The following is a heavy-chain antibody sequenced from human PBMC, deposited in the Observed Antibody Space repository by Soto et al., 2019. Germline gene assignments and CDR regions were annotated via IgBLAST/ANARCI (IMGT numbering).Heavy chain of an antibody. V-gene: IGHV3-23*01. CDR2: ISGSGGST. CDR1: GFPFSSYA. D-gene: IGHD3-22*01. Sequence: GGSLRLSCAASGFPFSSYAMSWVRQAPGKGLEWVSAISGSGGSTYYADSVKGRFTISRDNSKNTLYLQMNSLRAEDTAVYYCAKVPSYYYDSSGYPLWYFDYWGQGTLVTVSS. CDR3: AKVPSYYYDSSGYPLWYFDY. J-gene: IGHJ4*02.